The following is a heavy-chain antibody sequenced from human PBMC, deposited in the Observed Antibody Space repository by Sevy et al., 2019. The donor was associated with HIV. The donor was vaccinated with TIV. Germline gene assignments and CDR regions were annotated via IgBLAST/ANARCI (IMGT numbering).Heavy chain of an antibody. CDR2: IYYIGNA. D-gene: IGHD1-26*01. CDR1: GGSITSLY. J-gene: IGHJ4*02. Sequence: SETLSLTCTVSGGSITSLYWGWIRQPPGKGLEWIANIYYIGNANYNPSLKSRVTISLDTSKNQFSLRRSSVTAADTSIYYCAGEVAWGGGYSWGQGTLVTVSS. CDR3: AGEVAWGGGYS. V-gene: IGHV4-59*08.